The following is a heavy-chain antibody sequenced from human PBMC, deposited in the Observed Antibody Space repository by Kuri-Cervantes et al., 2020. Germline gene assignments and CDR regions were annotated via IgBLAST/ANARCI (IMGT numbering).Heavy chain of an antibody. D-gene: IGHD3-22*01. CDR1: GGSFSGYY. CDR3: ARDDDTDYYYYYMDV. J-gene: IGHJ6*03. Sequence: SETLSLTCAVYGGSFSGYYWSWIRQPPGKGLEWIGEINHSGSTNYNPSLKSRVTISVDTSKNQFSLKLSSVTAADTAVYYCARDDDTDYYYYYMDVWGKGTTVTVSS. CDR2: INHSGST. V-gene: IGHV4-34*01.